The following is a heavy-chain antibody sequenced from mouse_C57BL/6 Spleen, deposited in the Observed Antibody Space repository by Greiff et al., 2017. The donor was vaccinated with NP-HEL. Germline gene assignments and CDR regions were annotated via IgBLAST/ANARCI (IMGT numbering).Heavy chain of an antibody. CDR1: GYTFTSYT. CDR3: ARGGPKGDYFDY. V-gene: IGHV1-4*01. CDR2: INPSSGYT. Sequence: QVQLQQSGAELARPGASVKMSCKASGYTFTSYTMHWVKQRPGQGLEWIGYINPSSGYTKYNQKFKDKATLTADKSSSTAYMQLSSLTSEDSAVYDCARGGPKGDYFDYWGQGTTLTVSS. J-gene: IGHJ2*01.